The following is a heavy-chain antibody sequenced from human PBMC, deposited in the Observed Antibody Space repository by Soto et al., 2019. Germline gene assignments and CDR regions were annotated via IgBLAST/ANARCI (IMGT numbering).Heavy chain of an antibody. D-gene: IGHD6-19*01. CDR1: GDSLSSGGYS. CDR2: MYYSGTT. Sequence: SETLSLTCTVSGDSLSSGGYSWNWIRQHPVKGLEWIAYMYYSGTTYYNPSLKSRLTMSVDKSNHQFSLNLTSVTAADTAIYYCARGVAVAGLDYWGQG. V-gene: IGHV4-31*03. CDR3: ARGVAVAGLDY. J-gene: IGHJ4*02.